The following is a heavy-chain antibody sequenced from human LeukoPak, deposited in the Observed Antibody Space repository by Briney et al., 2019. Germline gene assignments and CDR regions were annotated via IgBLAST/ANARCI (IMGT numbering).Heavy chain of an antibody. V-gene: IGHV4-34*01. CDR3: ARDATRDNWFDP. Sequence: GSLRLSCAASGFTFSNAWMNWVRQPPGKGLEWIGEINHSGSTNYNPSLKSRVTISVDTSKNQFSLKLSSVTAADTAVYYCARDATRDNWFDPWGQGTLVTVSS. CDR1: GFTFSNAW. CDR2: INHSGST. J-gene: IGHJ5*02. D-gene: IGHD1-26*01.